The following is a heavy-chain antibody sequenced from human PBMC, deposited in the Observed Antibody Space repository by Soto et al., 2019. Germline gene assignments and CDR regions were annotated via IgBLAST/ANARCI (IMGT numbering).Heavy chain of an antibody. J-gene: IGHJ4*02. CDR3: ARGPNLGFGELYFDY. CDR2: INPSGGST. D-gene: IGHD3-10*01. CDR1: GYTFTSYY. Sequence: ASVKVSCKASGYTFTSYYMNWVRQAPGQGLEWMGIINPSGGSTSYAQKFQGRVTMTRDTSASTAYMELSSLRSEDTAVYYCARGPNLGFGELYFDYWGQGTLDTVSS. V-gene: IGHV1-46*01.